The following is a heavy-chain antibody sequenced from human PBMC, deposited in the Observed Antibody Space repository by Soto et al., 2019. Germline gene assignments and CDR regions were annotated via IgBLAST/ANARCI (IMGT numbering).Heavy chain of an antibody. V-gene: IGHV1-18*01. D-gene: IGHD4-17*01. J-gene: IGHJ6*03. CDR2: ISAYNGNT. Sequence: QVQLVQSGAEVKKPGASVKVSCKASGYTFTSYGISWVRQAPGQGLEWMGWISAYNGNTNYAQKLQGRVTMTTDKSTSTAYMELRSLRSYDTAVYYCARDPALTTVTTLGYYYYYYMDVWGKGTTVTVSS. CDR3: ARDPALTTVTTLGYYYYYYMDV. CDR1: GYTFTSYG.